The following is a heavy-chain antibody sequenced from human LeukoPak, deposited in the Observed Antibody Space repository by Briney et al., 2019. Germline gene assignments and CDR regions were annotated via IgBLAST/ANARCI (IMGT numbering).Heavy chain of an antibody. CDR3: ARVSVSFYMPFDY. Sequence: TGGSLRHSCAASGFTFNNYWMHWVRQAPGKGLEWVSVIYSGGSTYYADSVKGRFTISRDNSKETLYLQMNSLRAEDTAVYYCARVSVSFYMPFDYWGPGNPGHRLL. D-gene: IGHD2-2*01. CDR1: GFTFNNYW. J-gene: IGHJ4*02. CDR2: IYSGGST. V-gene: IGHV3-66*01.